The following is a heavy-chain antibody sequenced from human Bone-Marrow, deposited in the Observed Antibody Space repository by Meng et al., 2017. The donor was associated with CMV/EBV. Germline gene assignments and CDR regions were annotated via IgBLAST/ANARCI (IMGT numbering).Heavy chain of an antibody. Sequence: GESLKISCAASGFTVSSNYMSWVRQAPGKGLEWVSVIYSCGSTYYADSVKGRFTISRDNSKNTLYLQMNSLRAEDTAVYYCARDMVRGVTKRSGFDPWGQGTLVTVSS. J-gene: IGHJ5*02. CDR2: IYSCGST. V-gene: IGHV3-66*03. CDR1: GFTVSSNY. CDR3: ARDMVRGVTKRSGFDP. D-gene: IGHD3-10*01.